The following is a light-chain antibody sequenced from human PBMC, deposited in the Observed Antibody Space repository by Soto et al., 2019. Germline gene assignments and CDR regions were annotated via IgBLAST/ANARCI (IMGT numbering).Light chain of an antibody. Sequence: QAVLTQPPSAYGTPGQRVTISCSGSGSNIGSNTVSWYQLLPGTAPKILISTDNQRPSGVPDRFSGSKSGTSASLAISGLQSADEADYYCAAWDDSLNGHVFGTGTKVTVL. CDR2: TDN. V-gene: IGLV1-44*01. CDR3: AAWDDSLNGHV. CDR1: GSNIGSNT. J-gene: IGLJ1*01.